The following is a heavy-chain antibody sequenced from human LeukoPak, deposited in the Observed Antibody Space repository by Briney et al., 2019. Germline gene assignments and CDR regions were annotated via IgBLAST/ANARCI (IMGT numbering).Heavy chain of an antibody. CDR2: ISWNSGSI. D-gene: IGHD5-18*01. CDR3: AKDIGYSYGLGAFDY. CDR1: GFTFDDYA. V-gene: IGHV3-9*03. J-gene: IGHJ4*02. Sequence: PGGSLRLSCAASGFTFDDYAMHWVRQAPGKGLEWVSGISWNSGSIGYADSVKGRFTISRDNAKNSLYLQMNSLRAEDMALYYCAKDIGYSYGLGAFDYWGQGTLVTVSS.